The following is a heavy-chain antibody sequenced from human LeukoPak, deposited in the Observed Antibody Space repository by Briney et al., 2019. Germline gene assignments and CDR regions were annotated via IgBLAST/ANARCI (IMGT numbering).Heavy chain of an antibody. D-gene: IGHD3-3*01. J-gene: IGHJ6*02. Sequence: GGSLRLSCAASGFTFSSYAMSWVRQAPGKGLEWVSAISGSGGSTYYADSVKGRFTISRDNSKNTLYLQMNSLRAEDTAVYYCAKDFGYDFWSGYHGSYGMDVWGQGTTVTVSS. CDR3: AKDFGYDFWSGYHGSYGMDV. CDR1: GFTFSSYA. V-gene: IGHV3-23*01. CDR2: ISGSGGST.